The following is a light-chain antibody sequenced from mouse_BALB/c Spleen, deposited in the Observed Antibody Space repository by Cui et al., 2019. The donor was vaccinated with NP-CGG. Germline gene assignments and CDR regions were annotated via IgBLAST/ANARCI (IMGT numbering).Light chain of an antibody. Sequence: VVTLEYALTTSPGETVTLTCRSSTGAVTTSNYANWVQEKPDHLFTGLIGGTNNRAPGVPARFSGYLIGDKAALTITGAQTEDEAIYFCALWYSNHWVFGGGTKLTVL. V-gene: IGLV1*01. CDR2: GTN. CDR1: TGAVTTSNY. J-gene: IGLJ1*01. CDR3: ALWYSNHWV.